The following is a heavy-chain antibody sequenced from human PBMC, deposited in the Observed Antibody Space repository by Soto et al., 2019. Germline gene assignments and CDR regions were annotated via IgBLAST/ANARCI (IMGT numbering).Heavy chain of an antibody. Sequence: SVKVSCKASGGTFSSYAISWVRQAPGQGLEWMGGIIPIFGTANYAQKFQGRVTITADESTSTAYMEPSSLRSEDTAVYYCAGRVATCSGCALGYWGQGTLVTVSS. V-gene: IGHV1-69*13. D-gene: IGHD2-15*01. CDR3: AGRVATCSGCALGY. J-gene: IGHJ4*02. CDR1: GGTFSSYA. CDR2: IIPIFGTA.